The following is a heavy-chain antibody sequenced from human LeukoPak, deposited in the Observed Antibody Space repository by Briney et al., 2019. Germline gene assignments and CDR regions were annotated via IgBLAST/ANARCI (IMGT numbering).Heavy chain of an antibody. Sequence: SETLSLTCTVSGGSISSSSYYWGWIRQPPGKGLEWIVSIYYSGSTYYNPSLKSRVTISVDTSKNQFSLKLSSVTAAETAVYYCARSGRVGSLLYYYYYGMDVWGQGTTVTVSS. J-gene: IGHJ6*02. D-gene: IGHD1-26*01. CDR3: ARSGRVGSLLYYYYYGMDV. CDR1: GGSISSSSYY. V-gene: IGHV4-39*01. CDR2: IYYSGST.